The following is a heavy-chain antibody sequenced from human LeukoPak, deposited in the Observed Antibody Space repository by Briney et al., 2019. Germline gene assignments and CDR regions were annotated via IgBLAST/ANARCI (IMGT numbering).Heavy chain of an antibody. CDR1: GHTFTSYD. Sequence: GASVKVSCKASGHTFTSYDINWVRQATGQGLEWMGWMNPNSGNTGYAQKFQGRVTMTRNTSISTAYMELSSLRSEDTAVYYCARGPSYSSSWAFDYWGQGTLVTVSS. D-gene: IGHD6-13*01. CDR2: MNPNSGNT. CDR3: ARGPSYSSSWAFDY. V-gene: IGHV1-8*01. J-gene: IGHJ4*02.